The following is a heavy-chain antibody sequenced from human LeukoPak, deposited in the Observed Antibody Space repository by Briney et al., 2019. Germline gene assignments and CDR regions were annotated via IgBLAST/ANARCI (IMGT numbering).Heavy chain of an antibody. CDR3: ARAEYSYGSTGQDFDY. V-gene: IGHV3-74*01. Sequence: GGSLRLSCAASGFTFSSYWMHWVRQAPGKGLVWVSRINSDGSSTSYADSVKGRFTISRDNAKNTLYLQMNSLRAEDTAVYYCARAEYSYGSTGQDFDYWGQGTLVTVSS. J-gene: IGHJ4*02. CDR2: INSDGSST. CDR1: GFTFSSYW. D-gene: IGHD5-18*01.